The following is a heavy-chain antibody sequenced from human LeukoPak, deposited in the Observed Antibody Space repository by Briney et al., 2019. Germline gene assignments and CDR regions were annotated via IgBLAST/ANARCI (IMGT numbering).Heavy chain of an antibody. J-gene: IGHJ4*02. CDR1: GGSISSYY. V-gene: IGHV4-59*01. Sequence: PSETLSLTCTVSGGSISSYYWSWLRQPPGKGLEWIGYIYYSGSTNYNPSLKSRVTISVDTSKNQFSLKLSSVTAADTAVYYCARSERPIAALDYWGQGTLVTVSS. CDR3: ARSERPIAALDY. CDR2: IYYSGST. D-gene: IGHD6-13*01.